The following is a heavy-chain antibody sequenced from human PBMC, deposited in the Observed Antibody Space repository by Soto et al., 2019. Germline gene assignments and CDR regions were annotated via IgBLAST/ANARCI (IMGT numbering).Heavy chain of an antibody. D-gene: IGHD6-6*01. CDR2: INHSGST. V-gene: IGHV4-34*01. J-gene: IGHJ6*02. Sequence: SETLSLTCAVYGGSFSGYYWSWIRQPPGKGLEWIGEINHSGSTNYNPSLKSRVTMSVETSKNQFSLKLSSVTAADTAVYYCARDRAARKKYYYYYGMDVWGQGTTVTVSS. CDR3: ARDRAARKKYYYYYGMDV. CDR1: GGSFSGYY.